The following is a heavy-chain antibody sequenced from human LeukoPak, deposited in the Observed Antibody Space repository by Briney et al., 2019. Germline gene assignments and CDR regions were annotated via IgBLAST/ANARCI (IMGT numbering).Heavy chain of an antibody. D-gene: IGHD4-23*01. V-gene: IGHV1-3*01. CDR1: GYTFTSYA. J-gene: IGHJ6*02. CDR2: INAGNGNT. CDR3: ARDRHTVVRGPYYYGMDV. Sequence: ASVKVSCKASGYTFTSYAMHWVRQAPGQRLEWMGWINAGNGNTKYSQKLQGRVTITRDTSASTAYMELSSLRSEDTAVYYCARDRHTVVRGPYYYGMDVWGQGTTVTVSS.